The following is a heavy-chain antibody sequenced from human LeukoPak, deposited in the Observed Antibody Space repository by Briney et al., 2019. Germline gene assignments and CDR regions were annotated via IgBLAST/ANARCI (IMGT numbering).Heavy chain of an antibody. CDR2: ISSYSSTI. Sequence: GGSLRLSCAASRFPFSSYSMNWVRQAPGKGLEWISYISSYSSTIYYADSVKGRFTISRDNSKNTLYLEINSLSADDTAVYYCATTDTTCYWGQGTLVTVSS. D-gene: IGHD1-14*01. CDR1: RFPFSSYS. J-gene: IGHJ4*02. CDR3: ATTDTTCY. V-gene: IGHV3-48*01.